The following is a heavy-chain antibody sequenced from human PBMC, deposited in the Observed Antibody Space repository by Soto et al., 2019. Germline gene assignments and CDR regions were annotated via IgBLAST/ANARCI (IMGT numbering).Heavy chain of an antibody. CDR3: ARGPSSLTRFDY. J-gene: IGHJ4*02. CDR1: GFTFSSYA. Sequence: QVQLVESGGGVVQPGRSLRLSCAASGFTFSSYALHWVRQAPGKGLEWVVAISYDGSNKYYADSVKGRFTISRDNSMNTLYLQMNSLRAEDTAVYYCARGPSSLTRFDYWGQGTLVTVSS. V-gene: IGHV3-30-3*01. D-gene: IGHD2-2*01. CDR2: ISYDGSNK.